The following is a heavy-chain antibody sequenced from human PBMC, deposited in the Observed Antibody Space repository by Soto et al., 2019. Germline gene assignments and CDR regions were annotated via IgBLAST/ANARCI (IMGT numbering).Heavy chain of an antibody. Sequence: QVQLVESGGGVVQPGRSLRLSCAASGFTFSSYAMHWVRRAPGKGLEWVAVISYDGSNKYYADSVKGRFTISRDNSKNTLYLQMNSLRAEDTAVYYCARGSGSYGSAFDFWGQGTMVTVSS. J-gene: IGHJ3*01. CDR2: ISYDGSNK. V-gene: IGHV3-30-3*01. CDR1: GFTFSSYA. D-gene: IGHD1-26*01. CDR3: ARGSGSYGSAFDF.